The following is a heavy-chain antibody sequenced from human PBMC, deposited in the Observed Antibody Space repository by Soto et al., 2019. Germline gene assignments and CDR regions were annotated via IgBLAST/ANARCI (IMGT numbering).Heavy chain of an antibody. Sequence: EVQLLESGGGLVQPGGSLRLSCAASGFTFSSYAMSWVRQAPGKGLEWVSAISGSGGSTYYADSVKGRFTISRDNSKHTLYLQMNSLRAEDTDVYYCARARRQWWNDYWGQGTLVTVSS. CDR3: ARARRQWWNDY. V-gene: IGHV3-23*01. J-gene: IGHJ4*02. D-gene: IGHD2-15*01. CDR2: ISGSGGST. CDR1: GFTFSSYA.